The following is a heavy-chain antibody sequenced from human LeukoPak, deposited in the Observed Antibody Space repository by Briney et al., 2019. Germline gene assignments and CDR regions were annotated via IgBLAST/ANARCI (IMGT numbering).Heavy chain of an antibody. D-gene: IGHD2-15*01. J-gene: IGHJ6*04. CDR1: GGSFSGYY. CDR2: INHSGST. Sequence: SETLSLTCAVYGGSFSGYYWSWIRQPPGKGLEWIGEINHSGSTNYNPSLKSRVTKSVDTSKNQFSLKLSSVTAADTAVYYCAGGNYYYGMDVWGKGTTVTVSS. V-gene: IGHV4-34*01. CDR3: AGGNYYYGMDV.